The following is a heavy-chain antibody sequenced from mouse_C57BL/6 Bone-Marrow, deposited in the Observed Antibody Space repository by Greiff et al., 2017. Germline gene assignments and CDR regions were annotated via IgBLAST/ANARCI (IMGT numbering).Heavy chain of an antibody. Sequence: QVQLQQSGAELVRPGASVKLSCKASGYTFTDYYINWVKQRPGQGLEWIARIYPGSGNTYYNEKFKGKATLTAEKSSSTAYMQLSSLTSEDSAVYVCARTLYYYGSSSWFAYWGQGTLVTVSA. J-gene: IGHJ3*01. V-gene: IGHV1-76*01. D-gene: IGHD1-1*01. CDR1: GYTFTDYY. CDR2: IYPGSGNT. CDR3: ARTLYYYGSSSWFAY.